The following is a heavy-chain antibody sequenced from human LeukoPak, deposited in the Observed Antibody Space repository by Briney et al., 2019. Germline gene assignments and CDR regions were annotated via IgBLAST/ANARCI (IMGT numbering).Heavy chain of an antibody. Sequence: SETLSLTCTVSGGSINNYYWSWIRQPPGKGLEWIGYIYYSGSTNYNPSLKSRVTISLDASKNQFSLKLSSVTAADTAVYYCARDRCSSRSCYLTITKKGYLDLWGRGTVVTVSS. CDR2: IYYSGST. CDR1: GGSINNYY. CDR3: ARDRCSSRSCYLTITKKGYLDL. D-gene: IGHD2-2*01. V-gene: IGHV4-59*01. J-gene: IGHJ2*01.